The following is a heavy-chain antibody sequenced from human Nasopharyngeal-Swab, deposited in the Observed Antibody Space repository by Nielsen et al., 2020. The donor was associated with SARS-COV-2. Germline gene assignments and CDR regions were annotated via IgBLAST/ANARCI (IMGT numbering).Heavy chain of an antibody. Sequence: GGSLRLSCAASGFTFSSYWMHWVRQAPGKGLVWVSRINNDGSSTSYADSVKGRFTISRDNAKNTLYLQMNSLRAEDTAVYYCARASSFYSNYFGYWGQGTLVTVSS. CDR3: ARASSFYSNYFGY. CDR2: INNDGSST. J-gene: IGHJ4*02. CDR1: GFTFSSYW. D-gene: IGHD4-11*01. V-gene: IGHV3-74*01.